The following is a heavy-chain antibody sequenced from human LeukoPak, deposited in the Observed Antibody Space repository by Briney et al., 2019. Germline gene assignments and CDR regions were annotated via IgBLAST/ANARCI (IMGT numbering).Heavy chain of an antibody. CDR2: ISSSSSYI. Sequence: GGSLRLSCAASGFTFSSYSMNWVRQAPGKGLEWVSSISSSSSYIYYADSVKGRFTISRDNAKNSLYLQMNSLRAEDTAVYYCAKEPLGGGWYYFDYWGQGTLVTVSS. J-gene: IGHJ4*02. CDR3: AKEPLGGGWYYFDY. D-gene: IGHD6-19*01. CDR1: GFTFSSYS. V-gene: IGHV3-21*01.